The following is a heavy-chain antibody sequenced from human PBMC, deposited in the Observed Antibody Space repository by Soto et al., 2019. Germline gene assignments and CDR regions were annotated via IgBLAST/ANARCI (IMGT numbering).Heavy chain of an antibody. CDR3: ARDNEDTAMVRHQNYYYYYGMDV. Sequence: PGGSLRLSCAASGFTFSSYAMHWVRQAPGKGLEWVAVISYDGSNKYYADSVKGRFTISRDNSKNTLYLQMNSLRAEDTAVYYCARDNEDTAMVRHQNYYYYYGMDVWGQGTTVTVSS. J-gene: IGHJ6*02. V-gene: IGHV3-30-3*01. D-gene: IGHD5-18*01. CDR1: GFTFSSYA. CDR2: ISYDGSNK.